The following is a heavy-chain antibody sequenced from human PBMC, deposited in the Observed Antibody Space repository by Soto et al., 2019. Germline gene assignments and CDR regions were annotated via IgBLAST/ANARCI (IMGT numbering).Heavy chain of an antibody. D-gene: IGHD6-19*01. J-gene: IGHJ2*01. V-gene: IGHV3-21*01. CDR2: ITATSSFI. Sequence: EVQLVESGGGLVKPGGSLRLSCAASGFTFSSHSVNWVRQAPGKGLEWVSCITATSSFIYYADSVKGRFTISRDNAKHSLYLQLDSLRGVDTAVYYCARGAVVGIGYFDLWGRGPRVTVSS. CDR3: ARGAVVGIGYFDL. CDR1: GFTFSSHS.